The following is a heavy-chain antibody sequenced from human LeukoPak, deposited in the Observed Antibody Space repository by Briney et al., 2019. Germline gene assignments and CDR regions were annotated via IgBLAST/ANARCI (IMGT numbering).Heavy chain of an antibody. D-gene: IGHD6-19*01. J-gene: IGHJ4*02. Sequence: GGSLRLSCAASGFTVSSNYMSWVRQAPGKGLEWVSVIYSGGSTYYADSVKGRFTISRDNSKNTLYLQMNSLRAEDTAAYYCAKDRGGWEFDYWGQGTLVTVSS. CDR2: IYSGGST. V-gene: IGHV3-53*01. CDR3: AKDRGGWEFDY. CDR1: GFTVSSNY.